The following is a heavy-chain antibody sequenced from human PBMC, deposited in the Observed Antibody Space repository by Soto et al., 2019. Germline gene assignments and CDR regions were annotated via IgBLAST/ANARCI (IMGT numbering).Heavy chain of an antibody. CDR2: INHSGST. V-gene: IGHV4-34*01. CDR1: GGSFSGYY. CDR3: ARGPWRLWYSDY. Sequence: SETLSLTCAVYGGSFSGYYWSWIRQPPGKGLEWIGEINHSGSTNYNPSLKSRVTITVDTSKNQFSLKLSSMTAADTAVYYCARGPWRLWYSDYWGQGTLVTVSS. D-gene: IGHD2-21*01. J-gene: IGHJ4*02.